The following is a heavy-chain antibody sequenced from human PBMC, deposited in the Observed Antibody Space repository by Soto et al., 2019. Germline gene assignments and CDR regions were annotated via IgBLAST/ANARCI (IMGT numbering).Heavy chain of an antibody. CDR2: IWYDGSNK. CDR1: GFTFSSYG. J-gene: IGHJ3*02. CDR3: AREGIMVRGVDAFDI. D-gene: IGHD3-10*01. Sequence: QVQLVESGGGVVQPGRSLRLSCAASGFTFSSYGMHWVRQAPGKGLEWVAVIWYDGSNKYYADSVKGRFTISRDNSKNTLYLQMNSLRAEDTAVYYCAREGIMVRGVDAFDIWGQGTMVTVSS. V-gene: IGHV3-33*01.